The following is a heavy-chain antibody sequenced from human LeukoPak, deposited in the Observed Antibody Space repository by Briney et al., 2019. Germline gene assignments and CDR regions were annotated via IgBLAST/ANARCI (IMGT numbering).Heavy chain of an antibody. CDR1: GGSISSGGYY. J-gene: IGHJ3*02. Sequence: PSQTLSLTCTVSGGSISSGGYYWSWIRQPAGKGLEWIGRIYTSGSTNYNPSLKSRVTISVDTSKNRFSLKLSSVTAADTAVYYCACYGGNSGTSAFDIWGQGTMVTVSS. CDR3: ACYGGNSGTSAFDI. V-gene: IGHV4-61*02. D-gene: IGHD4-23*01. CDR2: IYTSGST.